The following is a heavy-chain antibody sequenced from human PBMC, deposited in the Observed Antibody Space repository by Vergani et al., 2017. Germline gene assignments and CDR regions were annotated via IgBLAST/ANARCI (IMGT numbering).Heavy chain of an antibody. Sequence: VHLAQSWAEVKKPGASVKVSCKAAGYTFTSYNINWVRQATGQGLEWFGWMNPNSGNTGDAQKFQGRVTMTRKTSISTAYMELSSLRSDDTAVYYCVTGRGIYWGQGTLVTVSS. CDR2: MNPNSGNT. D-gene: IGHD6-13*01. CDR1: GYTFTSYN. V-gene: IGHV1-8*01. CDR3: VTGRGIY. J-gene: IGHJ4*02.